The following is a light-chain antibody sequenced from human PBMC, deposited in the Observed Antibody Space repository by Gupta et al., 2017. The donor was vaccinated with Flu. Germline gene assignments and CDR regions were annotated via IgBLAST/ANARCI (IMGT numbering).Light chain of an antibody. CDR3: YEWHNSSNYCMV. V-gene: IGLV3-21*02. Sequence: SYVLTHPPSVSVAPGQTAKVTCGGDNIGTRSVHWYQQKSGQAPVLVVDDDSDRPSGSPERFSCATSWDTATLITSXGXDGDEAXYYCYEWHNSSNYCMVFGGGTKL. CDR2: DDS. CDR1: NIGTRS. J-gene: IGLJ3*02.